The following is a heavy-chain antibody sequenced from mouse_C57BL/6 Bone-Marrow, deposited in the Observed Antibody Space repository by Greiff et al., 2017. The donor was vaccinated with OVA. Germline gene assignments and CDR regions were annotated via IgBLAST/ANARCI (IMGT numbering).Heavy chain of an antibody. CDR3: ARFSYYYCSSLFAY. J-gene: IGHJ3*01. V-gene: IGHV1-81*01. CDR2: IYPRSGNT. CDR1: GYTFTSYG. Sequence: QVQLQQSGAELARPGASVKLSCKASGYTFTSYGISWVKQRTGQGLEWIGEIYPRSGNTYYNEKVKGKATLTADKSSSTAYMELRSLTSEDSAVYFCARFSYYYCSSLFAYWGQGTLVTVSA. D-gene: IGHD1-1*01.